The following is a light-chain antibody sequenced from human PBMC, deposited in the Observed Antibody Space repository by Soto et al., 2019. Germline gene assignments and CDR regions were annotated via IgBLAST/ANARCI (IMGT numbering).Light chain of an antibody. Sequence: QSALTQPASVSGSPGQSITISCTGTSSDVGHYDYVSWYQQHPGKAPKLMIYDVSNRPSGVSNRFSGSKSGNTASLTISGLQAEDEADYYCSSWTSSSTHVFGTGTKLTVL. CDR1: SSDVGHYDY. CDR3: SSWTSSSTHV. CDR2: DVS. V-gene: IGLV2-14*01. J-gene: IGLJ1*01.